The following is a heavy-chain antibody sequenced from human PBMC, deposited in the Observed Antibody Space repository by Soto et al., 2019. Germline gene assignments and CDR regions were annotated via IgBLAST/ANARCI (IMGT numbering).Heavy chain of an antibody. Sequence: GGSLRLSCAASGFTFSSYGMHWVRQAPGKGLEWVAVISYDGSNKYYADSVKGRFTISRDNSKNTLYLQMNSLRAEDTAVYYCAKDVAPTMIVVVGDYWGQRTLVTVSS. CDR1: GFTFSSYG. J-gene: IGHJ4*02. CDR3: AKDVAPTMIVVVGDY. V-gene: IGHV3-30*18. D-gene: IGHD3-22*01. CDR2: ISYDGSNK.